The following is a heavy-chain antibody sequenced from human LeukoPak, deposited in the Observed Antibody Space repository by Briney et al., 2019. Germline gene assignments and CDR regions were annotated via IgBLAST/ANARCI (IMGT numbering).Heavy chain of an antibody. J-gene: IGHJ4*02. V-gene: IGHV3-21*01. Sequence: GGSLRLSCAASGFTFSSYSMNWVRQAPGKGLEWVSSISSSTSYIYYADSVKGRFTISRDNAKNSLYLQMNSLRAEDTAVYYCARIAAAGICDYWGQGTLVTVSS. CDR2: ISSSTSYI. CDR1: GFTFSSYS. D-gene: IGHD6-13*01. CDR3: ARIAAAGICDY.